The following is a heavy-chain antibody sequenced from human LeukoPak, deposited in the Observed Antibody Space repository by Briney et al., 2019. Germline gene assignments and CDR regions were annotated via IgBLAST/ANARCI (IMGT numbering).Heavy chain of an antibody. J-gene: IGHJ5*02. CDR1: GFTFSSYA. CDR3: AKDPRGAGACTGLFDP. D-gene: IGHD6-13*01. Sequence: GGSLRLSCAASGFTFSSYAMSWVRQAPGKGLEGVSAISGSGGSTYYADSVKGRFTIYRDNSKNTLYLQMNSLRAQDTAFYYFAKDPRGAGACTGLFDPWGQGTLVTVSS. CDR2: ISGSGGST. V-gene: IGHV3-23*01.